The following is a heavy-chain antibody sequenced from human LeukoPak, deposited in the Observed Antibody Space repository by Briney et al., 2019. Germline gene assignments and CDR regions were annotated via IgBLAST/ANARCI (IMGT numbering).Heavy chain of an antibody. CDR2: IYYSGST. V-gene: IGHV4-30-4*01. CDR1: GGSISSGDYY. CDR3: ARVQRSREWEPTVFDY. Sequence: SQTLSLTCTVSGGSISSGDYYWSWIRQPPGKGLEWIGYIYYSGSTNHNPSLKGRVTISVDTSRNQFSLRLSSVTAADTAVYYCARVQRSREWEPTVFDYWGQGTLVTVSS. J-gene: IGHJ4*02. D-gene: IGHD1-26*01.